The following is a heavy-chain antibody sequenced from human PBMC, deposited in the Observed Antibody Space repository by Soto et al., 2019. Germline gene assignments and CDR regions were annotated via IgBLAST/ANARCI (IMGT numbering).Heavy chain of an antibody. CDR1: GGTFYTYT. CDR2: ITPIYPTT. J-gene: IGHJ4*02. CDR3: ARIPRYSFPTSDDLDS. V-gene: IGHV1-69*13. Sequence: SVKVSCKASGGTFYTYTFSWVRQAPGQGLEWMGSITPIYPTTNYAEKFQGRLTVTADGSTNTAYMELNSLTSEDTAVYYCARIPRYSFPTSDDLDSWGQGXLVTVSS. D-gene: IGHD5-18*01.